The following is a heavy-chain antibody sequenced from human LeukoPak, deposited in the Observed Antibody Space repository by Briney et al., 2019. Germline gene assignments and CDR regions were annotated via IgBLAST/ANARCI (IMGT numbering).Heavy chain of an antibody. Sequence: SQTLSLTCAISGDSVSSNSGIWNWIRQSPSRGLEWLGRTYYRSRWYYDYVESVKGRITISPDTSKNQFVLQVSSVTPEDTAVYYCARALAGEHFYFDYWGQGSLVTVSS. D-gene: IGHD3-3*02. CDR2: TYYRSRWYY. J-gene: IGHJ4*02. V-gene: IGHV6-1*01. CDR1: GDSVSSNSGI. CDR3: ARALAGEHFYFDY.